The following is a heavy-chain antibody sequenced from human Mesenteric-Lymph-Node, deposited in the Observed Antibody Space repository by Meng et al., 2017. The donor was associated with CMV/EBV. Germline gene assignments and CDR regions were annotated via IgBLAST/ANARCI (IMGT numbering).Heavy chain of an antibody. D-gene: IGHD4-23*01. J-gene: IGHJ4*02. CDR1: GWSFSGYY. CDR3: ARHQRWLKSEGGFNY. CDR2: INHSGST. V-gene: IGHV4-34*01. Sequence: QVQPQQWGAGLLKPSETLSLTCAGYGWSFSGYYWSWIRQPPGKGLEWIGEINHSGSTNYNPSLKSRVTISVDTSKNQFSLKLSSVTAADTAVYYCARHQRWLKSEGGFNYWGQGTLVTVAS.